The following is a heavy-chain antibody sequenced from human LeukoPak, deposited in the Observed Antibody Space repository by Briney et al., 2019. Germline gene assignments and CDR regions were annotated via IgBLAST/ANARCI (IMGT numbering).Heavy chain of an antibody. CDR3: AKALPGVAAAGIPFIDY. V-gene: IGHV3-30*18. CDR1: GFTFSDYG. CDR2: MSYNGNYE. D-gene: IGHD6-13*01. Sequence: GGSLRLSCAVSGFTFSDYGMHWVRQAPGKGLEWVAVMSYNGNYEYYADSVKGRFTISRDDSKNTLYLQMNSLRGEDTALYYCAKALPGVAAAGIPFIDYWGQGTPVTVSS. J-gene: IGHJ4*02.